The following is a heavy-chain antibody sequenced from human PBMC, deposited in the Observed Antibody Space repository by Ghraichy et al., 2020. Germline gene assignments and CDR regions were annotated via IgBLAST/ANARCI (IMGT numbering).Heavy chain of an antibody. D-gene: IGHD3-22*01. Sequence: GESLNISCAASGFTFSRYGMHWVRQAPGKGLEWVAVTSYDGSNKNYADSVKGRFTISRDNSKNTVYLQMNSLRAEDTAVYYCAKERDSSGYYSFRGDYYGMDVWGQGTTVTVSS. CDR3: AKERDSSGYYSFRGDYYGMDV. J-gene: IGHJ6*02. CDR1: GFTFSRYG. CDR2: TSYDGSNK. V-gene: IGHV3-30*18.